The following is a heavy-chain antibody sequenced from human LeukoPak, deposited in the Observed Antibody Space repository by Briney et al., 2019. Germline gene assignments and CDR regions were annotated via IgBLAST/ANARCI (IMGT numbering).Heavy chain of an antibody. CDR2: IRYDGSDK. Sequence: PGGSLRLSCAASGFTFSSYGMHWVRQAPGKGLEWGAFIRYDGSDKYYADSVKGRFTISRDNSKNTLYLQMNSLRAEDTAVYYCAKDQGYSMDTWGQGTMVTVSS. V-gene: IGHV3-30*02. CDR3: AKDQGYSMDT. D-gene: IGHD4-11*01. CDR1: GFTFSSYG. J-gene: IGHJ3*02.